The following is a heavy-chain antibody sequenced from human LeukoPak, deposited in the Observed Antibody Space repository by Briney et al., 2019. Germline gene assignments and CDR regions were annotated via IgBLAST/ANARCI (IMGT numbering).Heavy chain of an antibody. CDR2: ISAYNGNT. Sequence: ASVKVSCKASGYTFTSYGISWVRQAPGQELEWMGWISAYNGNTNYAQKLQGRVTMTTDTSTSTAYMELRSLRSDDTAVYYCAREVSTTVVTGAYYYYYYMDVWGKGTTVTVSS. J-gene: IGHJ6*03. CDR3: AREVSTTVVTGAYYYYYYMDV. D-gene: IGHD4-23*01. CDR1: GYTFTSYG. V-gene: IGHV1-18*01.